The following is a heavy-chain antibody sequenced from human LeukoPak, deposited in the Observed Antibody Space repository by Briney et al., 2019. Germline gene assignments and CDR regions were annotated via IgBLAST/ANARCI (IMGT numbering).Heavy chain of an antibody. CDR1: GFTFSSYS. CDR3: TLDYGGNTGARAFDI. V-gene: IGHV3-48*04. Sequence: GSLRLSCAASGFTFSSYSMNWVRQAPGKGLEWVSYISSSSSTIYYADSVKGRFTISRDNAKNSLYLQMNSLRAEDTAVYYCTLDYGGNTGARAFDIWGQGTMVTVSS. J-gene: IGHJ3*02. CDR2: ISSSSSTI. D-gene: IGHD4-23*01.